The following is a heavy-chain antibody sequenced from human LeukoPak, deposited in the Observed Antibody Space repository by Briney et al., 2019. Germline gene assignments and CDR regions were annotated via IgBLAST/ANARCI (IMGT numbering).Heavy chain of an antibody. CDR3: ATVHPYSGSSDDMNAFDI. D-gene: IGHD1-26*01. V-gene: IGHV1-24*01. CDR1: GYTLTELS. Sequence: GASVKVSCKVSGYTLTELSMHWVRQAPGKGLEWMGGFDPEDGETIYAQKFQGRVTMTEDTSTDTAYMELSSLRSEDTAVYYCATVHPYSGSSDDMNAFDIWGQGTMVTVSS. J-gene: IGHJ3*02. CDR2: FDPEDGET.